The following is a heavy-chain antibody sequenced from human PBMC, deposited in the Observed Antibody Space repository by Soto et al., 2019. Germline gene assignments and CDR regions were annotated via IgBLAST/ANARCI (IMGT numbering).Heavy chain of an antibody. J-gene: IGHJ4*02. Sequence: VQLVESGGGVVQPGRSLRLSCAASGFTFSDYAMHWVRQAPGKGLEWVAVVSHDGRNTHYADSVKGRFTISRDSSKNTVSLEMTSRRAEDTAVYYCANGGRQWLVTSDFNYWGQGALVTVSS. CDR1: GFTFSDYA. CDR3: ANGGRQWLVTSDFNY. V-gene: IGHV3-30*18. CDR2: VSHDGRNT. D-gene: IGHD6-19*01.